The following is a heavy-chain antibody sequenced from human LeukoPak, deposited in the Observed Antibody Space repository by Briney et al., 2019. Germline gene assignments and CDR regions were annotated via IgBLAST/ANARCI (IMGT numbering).Heavy chain of an antibody. J-gene: IGHJ4*02. CDR3: AKLTSGENFDY. CDR2: ISYDGSNK. CDR1: XXXXSSYX. Sequence: GGSLRLSCAASXXXXSSYXMHWVRQXXXXXXEWVAVISYDGSNKYYADSVKGRFTISRDNSKNTLYLQMNSLRAEDTAVYYCAKLTSGENFDYWGQGTLVTVSS. D-gene: IGHD2-15*01. V-gene: IGHV3-30*18.